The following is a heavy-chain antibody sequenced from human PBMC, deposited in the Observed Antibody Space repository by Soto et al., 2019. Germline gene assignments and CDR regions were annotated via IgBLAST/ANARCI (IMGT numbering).Heavy chain of an antibody. CDR2: IYWDGDK. CDR3: AHRATMTIFGLIIDNGIWFDP. Sequence: QINLIESGPTLVKPTQPLTLTCTFSGFSLSTSGAAVGWVRQPPGRALEWLALIYWDGDKGYNAFLGNRLTITKDTSMNQVVLTLTNVDPADTATYYCAHRATMTIFGLIIDNGIWFDPWGQGTRVIVSS. CDR1: GFSLSTSGAA. D-gene: IGHD3-3*01. J-gene: IGHJ5*02. V-gene: IGHV2-5*02.